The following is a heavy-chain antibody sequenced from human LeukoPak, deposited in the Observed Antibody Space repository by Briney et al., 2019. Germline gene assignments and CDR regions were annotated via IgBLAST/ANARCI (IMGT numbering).Heavy chain of an antibody. CDR1: GYSFTSYW. CDR3: ARQSGGIAAAGRGDWFDP. CDR2: IYPGDSDT. V-gene: IGHV5-51*01. J-gene: IGHJ5*02. Sequence: GESLKISCKGSGYSFTSYWIGWVRQMPGKGLEWMGIIYPGDSDTRYSPSFQGQVTISADKSISTAYLQWSSLKASDTAMYYCARQSGGIAAAGRGDWFDPWGQGTLVTVSS. D-gene: IGHD6-13*01.